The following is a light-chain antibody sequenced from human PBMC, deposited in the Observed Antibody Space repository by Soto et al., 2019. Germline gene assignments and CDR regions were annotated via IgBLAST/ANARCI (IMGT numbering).Light chain of an antibody. J-gene: IGKJ1*01. CDR3: QQYGSSSWT. CDR2: GAS. CDR1: QSVSSSY. Sequence: EIVLTQSPGTLSLSPGERATLSCRASQSVSSSYLAWYQQKPGQAPRLLIYGASSRATGIPDRFSGSGSETDFTLTISRLEPEDFAGYYCQQYGSSSWTFGQGTKVELK. V-gene: IGKV3-20*01.